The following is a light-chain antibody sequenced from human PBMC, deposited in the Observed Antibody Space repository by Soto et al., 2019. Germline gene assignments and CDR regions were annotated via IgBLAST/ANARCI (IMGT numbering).Light chain of an antibody. V-gene: IGLV2-14*03. J-gene: IGLJ1*01. CDR3: SSYTSTSSYV. CDR2: EVS. Sequence: QSVLTQPASVSGSPGQSITVSCTGTSSDVGGYTSVSWYQQHPGKPPKLIIYEVSNRPSGVSDRSSGSKSGNTAPLTISGLQAEDEAYYCCSSYTSTSSYVFATGTKVTVL. CDR1: SSDVGGYTS.